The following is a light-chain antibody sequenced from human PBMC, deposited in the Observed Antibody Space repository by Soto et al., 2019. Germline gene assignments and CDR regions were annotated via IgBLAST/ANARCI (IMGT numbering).Light chain of an antibody. J-gene: IGKJ4*01. CDR1: QSVSSNY. V-gene: IGKV3-20*01. Sequence: VLTQSPGTLSVSPGDSGTLSCRASQSVSSNYLAWYQQKPGQAPRLLISGDSSRTTGIPDRLSGSGSGTDFTLTITGLVPEDFAVYYCQKYGTSPLTFGGGTKVDIK. CDR3: QKYGTSPLT. CDR2: GDS.